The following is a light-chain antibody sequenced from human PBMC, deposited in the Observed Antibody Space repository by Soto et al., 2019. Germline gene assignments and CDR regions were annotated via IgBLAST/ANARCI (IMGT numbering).Light chain of an antibody. V-gene: IGLV4-60*03. CDR1: SGHSSYI. J-gene: IGLJ2*01. CDR3: ETCDRKPHVV. CDR2: LEGSGSY. Sequence: QSVLTQSSSASASLGSSVKLTCTLSSGHSSYIIAWHQQQPGKAPRYLMKLEGSGSYNKGSGVPDRFSGSSSGADRYLTISDLQSEDEADYYCETCDRKPHVVFGGGTQLTVL.